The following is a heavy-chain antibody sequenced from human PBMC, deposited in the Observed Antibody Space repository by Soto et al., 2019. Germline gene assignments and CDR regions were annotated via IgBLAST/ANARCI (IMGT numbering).Heavy chain of an antibody. J-gene: IGHJ4*02. Sequence: QVQLVQSGAEVKKPGASVKVSCKASGYTFTNFGIRWVRQAPGQGLEWMGWISAYNGNTNYAQNXXXXXXXXXXXXXXXXXXXXXXXXXXXXXXXXXXXXXXPIDYWGQGTLVTVSS. CDR1: GYTFTNFG. CDR2: ISAYNGNT. V-gene: IGHV1-18*01. CDR3: XXXXXPIDY.